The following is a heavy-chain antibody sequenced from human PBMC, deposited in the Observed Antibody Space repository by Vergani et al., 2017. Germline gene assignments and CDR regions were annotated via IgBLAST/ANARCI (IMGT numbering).Heavy chain of an antibody. J-gene: IGHJ6*04. V-gene: IGHV3-9*01. CDR2: ISWNSGAV. CDR3: RGEMDV. CDR1: GITFWKFG. Sequence: EVDLVESGGGLAQPGGPLRLSCEASGITFWKFGMHWVRQGPGKGLEWVSGISWNSGAVDYADSVRGRFTISRDNAKNTLYLQMNSLRTEDTANYYCRGEMDVWGKGTTVTVSS.